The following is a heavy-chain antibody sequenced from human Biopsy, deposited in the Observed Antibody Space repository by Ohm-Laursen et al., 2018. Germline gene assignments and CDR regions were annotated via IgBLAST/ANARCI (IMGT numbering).Heavy chain of an antibody. CDR3: ARGLSSGWYGYFDV. V-gene: IGHV3-33*04. CDR1: GFPFTGFS. J-gene: IGHJ2*01. Sequence: SLRLSCSASGFPFTGFSMHWVRQAPGKGLEWISLIWYDGTNKDYADSVKGRFTISRDNSKNTLYLQINTLTLEDTAFYYCARGLSSGWYGYFDVWGRGTLVTVSS. CDR2: IWYDGTNK. D-gene: IGHD6-19*01.